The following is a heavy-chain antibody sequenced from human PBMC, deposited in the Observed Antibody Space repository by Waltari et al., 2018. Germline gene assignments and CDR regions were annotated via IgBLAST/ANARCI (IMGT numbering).Heavy chain of an antibody. CDR2: IYHSGCT. Sequence: QLQLQESGSGLVKPSQTLSLTCAVSGGSISSGGYSWSWIRQPPGKGLEWIVYIYHSGCTYYNPSLKSRVTISVDRSKNQFSLKLSSVTAADTAVYYCARSLRGGPNDYWGQGTLVTVSS. V-gene: IGHV4-30-2*01. D-gene: IGHD3-16*01. J-gene: IGHJ4*02. CDR1: GGSISSGGYS. CDR3: ARSLRGGPNDY.